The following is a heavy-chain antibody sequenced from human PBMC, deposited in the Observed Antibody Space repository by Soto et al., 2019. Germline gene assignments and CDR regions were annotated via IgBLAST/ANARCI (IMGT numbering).Heavy chain of an antibody. J-gene: IGHJ4*02. CDR3: ARELGGYCSSTSCSEYYFDY. CDR1: GGSISSGGYY. D-gene: IGHD2-2*01. Sequence: QVQLQESGPGLVKPSQTLSLTCTVSGGSISSGGYYWSWIRQHPGKGLEWIGYIYYSGGTYYNPYLKSRVTISVDTAKNQFSLKLRSVTAADTAVYYCARELGGYCSSTSCSEYYFDYWGQGTLVTVSS. V-gene: IGHV4-31*03. CDR2: IYYSGGT.